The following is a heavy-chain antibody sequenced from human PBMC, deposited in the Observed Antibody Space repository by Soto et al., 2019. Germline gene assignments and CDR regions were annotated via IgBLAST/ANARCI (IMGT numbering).Heavy chain of an antibody. CDR1: GFTFSSYS. V-gene: IGHV3-21*01. CDR3: ERDLPRDPYYYYGTDV. Sequence: PGVCLRLSCAASGFTFSSYSMNWVRQAPGKGLEWVSSISSSSSYIYYADSVKGRFTISRDNAKNSLYLQMNSLRAEDTAVYYCERDLPRDPYYYYGTDVWCQGNIVT. CDR2: ISSSSSYI. J-gene: IGHJ6*02.